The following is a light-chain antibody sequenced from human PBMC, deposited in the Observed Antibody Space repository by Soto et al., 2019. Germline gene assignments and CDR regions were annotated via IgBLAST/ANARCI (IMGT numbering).Light chain of an antibody. V-gene: IGKV3-15*01. CDR2: GAS. CDR3: HQYNQSPRT. CDR1: QSVDSD. Sequence: EIVMTQSPATLSVSLGEVATLSCRASQSVDSDLAWYRQRPGQPPSLLIHGASTRATGVPARFSGSGSETEFALVITSLQSEDFAVYFCHQYNQSPRTFGQGTKVDI. J-gene: IGKJ1*01.